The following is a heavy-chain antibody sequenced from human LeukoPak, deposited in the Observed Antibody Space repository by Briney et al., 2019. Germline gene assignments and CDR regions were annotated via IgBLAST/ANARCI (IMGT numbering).Heavy chain of an antibody. V-gene: IGHV4-30-4*08. J-gene: IGHJ3*02. D-gene: IGHD2-2*01. Sequence: SETVSLTCTVSGGSISSGDYYWSWIRQPPGKGLEWIGYIYYSGSTYYNPSLKSRVTISVDTSKNQFSLKLSSVTAADTAVYYCARALYCSSTSCSPKAFDIWGQGTMVTVSS. CDR2: IYYSGST. CDR1: GGSISSGDYY. CDR3: ARALYCSSTSCSPKAFDI.